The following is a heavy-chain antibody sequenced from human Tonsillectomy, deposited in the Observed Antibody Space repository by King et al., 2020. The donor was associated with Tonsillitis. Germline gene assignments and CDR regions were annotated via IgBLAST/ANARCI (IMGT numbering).Heavy chain of an antibody. CDR1: GFTFSDYY. CDR2: ISSGGGTV. Sequence: VQLVESGGGLVKPGGPLRLSCAASGFTFSDYYMSWIRQAPGKGLEWVSYISSGGGTVFYADSVKGRFTISRDNANNSLYLQMNSLRAEDTAVYYCARVDNYDILTGYFDYWGQGTLVTVSS. D-gene: IGHD3-9*01. J-gene: IGHJ4*02. CDR3: ARVDNYDILTGYFDY. V-gene: IGHV3-11*01.